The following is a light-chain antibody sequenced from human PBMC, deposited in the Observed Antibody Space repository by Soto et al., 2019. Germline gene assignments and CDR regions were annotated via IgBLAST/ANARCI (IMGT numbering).Light chain of an antibody. V-gene: IGKV1-39*01. CDR3: QQSYDISPIT. Sequence: DIQLTQSPSSLSASVGNRVTITCRASQSISSSLNWYQQKPGKAPELLIYGASTLQSGVPSRFSGSGSGTDFTLTINSLQPEDFASYYCQQSYDISPITFGQGTRLEIK. CDR2: GAS. J-gene: IGKJ5*01. CDR1: QSISSS.